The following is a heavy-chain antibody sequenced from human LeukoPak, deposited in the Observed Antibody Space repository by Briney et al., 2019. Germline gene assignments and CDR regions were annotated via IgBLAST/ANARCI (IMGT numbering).Heavy chain of an antibody. V-gene: IGHV3-48*04. Sequence: GGSLRLSCAASGFTFSSYSMNWVRQAPGKGLEWVSYISSSSSTIYYADSVKGRFTISRDNAKNSLYLQMNSLRAEDTAVYYCARDLSYYGSGSYGPYYFDYWGQGTLVTVSS. CDR2: ISSSSSTI. J-gene: IGHJ4*02. CDR1: GFTFSSYS. CDR3: ARDLSYYGSGSYGPYYFDY. D-gene: IGHD3-10*01.